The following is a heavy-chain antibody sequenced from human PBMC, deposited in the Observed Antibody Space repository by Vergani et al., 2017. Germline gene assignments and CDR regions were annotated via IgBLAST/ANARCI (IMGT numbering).Heavy chain of an antibody. CDR1: GFTFSSYA. CDR2: ITGSGGST. D-gene: IGHD4-11*01. V-gene: IGHV3-23*04. J-gene: IGHJ5*02. Sequence: EVQLVESGGGLVQPGGSLSLSCAASGFTFSSYAMSWVRQAPGKGLEWVSVITGSGGSTYYADSVKGRFTISRDNSKNTLYLQMNSLRAEDTAVYYCANLHDYSNPPNWFDPWGQGTLVTVSS. CDR3: ANLHDYSNPPNWFDP.